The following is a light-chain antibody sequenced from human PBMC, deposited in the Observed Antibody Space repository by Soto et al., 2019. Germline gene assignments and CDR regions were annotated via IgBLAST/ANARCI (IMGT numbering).Light chain of an antibody. V-gene: IGKV1-5*03. Sequence: DIQMTQSPSTLSASDGDRVTITCRASQSISTWLAWYQQKPGTAPKLLIYKASSLQSGVPSRFSGSGSGTEFTLTISSLQPDDFATYYCQQYNSYSEAFGQGTKVDIK. J-gene: IGKJ1*01. CDR1: QSISTW. CDR3: QQYNSYSEA. CDR2: KAS.